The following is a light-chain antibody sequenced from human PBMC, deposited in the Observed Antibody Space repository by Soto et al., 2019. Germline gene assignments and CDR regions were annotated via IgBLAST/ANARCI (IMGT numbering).Light chain of an antibody. CDR1: QGISSY. Sequence: AIRMPQSPSSLSASTVDGANLXLWSSQGISSYLAWYQQKPGKAPKLLIYAASTLQSGVPSRFSGSGSGTEFTLTISSLQSEDFAVYYCQQYNNWPPITFGQGTRLEI. CDR2: AAS. CDR3: QQYNNWPPIT. J-gene: IGKJ5*01. V-gene: IGKV1-8*01.